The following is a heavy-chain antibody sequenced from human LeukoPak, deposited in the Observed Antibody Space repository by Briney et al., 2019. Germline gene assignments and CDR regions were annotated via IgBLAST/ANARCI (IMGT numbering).Heavy chain of an antibody. Sequence: SETLSLTCTVSGGSISSGGYYWSWIRQHPGKGLEWIGYIYYSGSTYYNPSLKSRVTISVDTSKNQFSLKLSSVTAADTAVYYCARAPPYYSGSSGYFPYYMDVWGKGTTVTVSS. CDR2: IYYSGST. CDR1: GGSISSGGYY. V-gene: IGHV4-31*03. D-gene: IGHD3-22*01. CDR3: ARAPPYYSGSSGYFPYYMDV. J-gene: IGHJ6*03.